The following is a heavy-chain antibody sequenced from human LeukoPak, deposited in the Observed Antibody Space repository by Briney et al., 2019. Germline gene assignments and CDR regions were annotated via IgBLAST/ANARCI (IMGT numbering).Heavy chain of an antibody. CDR3: VKGGRGGPDWGNYYYYYMDV. CDR2: IWYNEGDK. V-gene: IGHV3-33*06. J-gene: IGHJ6*03. Sequence: GGSLRLSCAASGFMFATYGMHWVRQAPGEGLGWVSVIWYNEGDKQYYGASVKGRFTISRASSKNTLYLQMTSLRPGDTAVYYCVKGGRGGPDWGNYYYYYMDVWGRGTTVTVSS. CDR1: GFMFATYG. D-gene: IGHD1-26*01.